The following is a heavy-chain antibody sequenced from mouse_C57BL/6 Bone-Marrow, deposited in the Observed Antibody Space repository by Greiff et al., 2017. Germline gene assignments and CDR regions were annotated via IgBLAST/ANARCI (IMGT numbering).Heavy chain of an antibody. J-gene: IGHJ1*03. CDR2: IYPGDGDT. D-gene: IGHD2-1*01. CDR1: GYAFSSSW. V-gene: IGHV1-82*01. Sequence: VQLQQSGPELVKPGASVKISCKASGYAFSSSWMNWVKQRPGKGLEWIGRIYPGDGDTNYNGKFKGKATLTADKSSSTAYMQLSSLTSEDSAVYFGARRNYGNFHWYVDVWGKGTTGTVSS. CDR3: ARRNYGNFHWYVDV.